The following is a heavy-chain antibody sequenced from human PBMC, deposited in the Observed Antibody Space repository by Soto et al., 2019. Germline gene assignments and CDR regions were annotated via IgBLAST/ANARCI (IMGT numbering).Heavy chain of an antibody. Sequence: QVQLVQSGAEVKKPGASVNISCKAFGYTFTSYGITWVRQAPGQGPEWMGWISTHYANTYYAQQFRGRITMTTYTSTTTAYLDLRTLRFADTAIYYCARGAAARRPLGPWGQGTPVTVSS. CDR1: GYTFTSYG. CDR3: ARGAAARRPLGP. V-gene: IGHV1-18*04. J-gene: IGHJ5*02. CDR2: ISTHYANT. D-gene: IGHD6-13*01.